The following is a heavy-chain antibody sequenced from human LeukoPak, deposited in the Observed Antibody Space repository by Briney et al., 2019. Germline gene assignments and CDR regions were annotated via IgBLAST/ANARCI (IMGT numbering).Heavy chain of an antibody. CDR3: VNYCAIGWPSYY. D-gene: IGHD3-10*01. CDR1: GYCFPNYG. V-gene: IGHV1-18*01. J-gene: IGHJ4*02. CDR2: ISAKNGNT. Sequence: ASVKVSCKTSGYCFPNYGMIWVRQAPGQGLEWMGWISAKNGNTKNSKKVQGRVTMTTDSSTNIAYLGLTSLRSDDTAVYYCVNYCAIGWPSYYWGQGSLVTVSS.